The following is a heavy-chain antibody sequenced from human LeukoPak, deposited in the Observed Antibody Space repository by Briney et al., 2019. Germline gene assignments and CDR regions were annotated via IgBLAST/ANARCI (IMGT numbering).Heavy chain of an antibody. J-gene: IGHJ4*02. CDR2: ISGSGGST. CDR3: AKDQKAYCSGGSCYPFDS. V-gene: IGHV3-23*01. CDR1: GFTFSSYA. Sequence: GGSLRLSCAASGFTFSSYAMSWVRQAPGKGLEWVSAISGSGGSTYYADSVKGRFTISRDNSKSTLSLQMNSLRAEDTAVYYCAKDQKAYCSGGSCYPFDSWGQGTLVTVSS. D-gene: IGHD2-15*01.